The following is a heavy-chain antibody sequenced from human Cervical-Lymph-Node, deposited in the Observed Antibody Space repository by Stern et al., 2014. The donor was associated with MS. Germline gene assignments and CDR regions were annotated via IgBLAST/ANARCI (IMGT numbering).Heavy chain of an antibody. CDR2: IIPILGLP. Sequence: VQLVESGAEVKKPGSSVNVSCMASGGTFSSIYAITWMRQAPGQGLEWMGRIIPILGLPYYAQKFQGRVTITADTSTNTAYMGLNSLTSEDTAVYYCARGVVSNRATATLHNLFDPWGQGTLVTVSS. CDR3: ARGVVSNRATATLHNLFDP. CDR1: GGTFSSIYA. J-gene: IGHJ5*02. D-gene: IGHD1-1*01. V-gene: IGHV1-69*09.